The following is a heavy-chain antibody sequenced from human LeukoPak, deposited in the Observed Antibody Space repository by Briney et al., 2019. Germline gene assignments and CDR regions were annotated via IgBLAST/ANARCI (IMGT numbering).Heavy chain of an antibody. CDR1: GFTFSSYA. V-gene: IGHV3-23*01. CDR2: ISGSGGST. CDR3: AKASSGSYFFDY. J-gene: IGHJ4*02. D-gene: IGHD1-26*01. Sequence: GGSLRLSCAASGFTFSSYAMSWVRQAPGKGLEWVSAISGSGGSTYYADSVKGRFTVSRDNSKNTLYLQMNSLRAEDTAVYYCAKASSGSYFFDYWGQGTLVTVSS.